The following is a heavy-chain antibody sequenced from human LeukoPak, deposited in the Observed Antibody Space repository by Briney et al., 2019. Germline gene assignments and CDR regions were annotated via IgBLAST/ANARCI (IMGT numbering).Heavy chain of an antibody. Sequence: GGSLRLSCAASRFTFSNYWMSWVRQAPGKGLEWVANINQDVSEKYYVDSVKGRFTISRDNAKNSLYLQMNSLRAEDTAVYYCARTRVSGGGLYHPFDYWGQGTQVTVSS. CDR2: INQDVSEK. J-gene: IGHJ4*02. V-gene: IGHV3-7*01. CDR1: RFTFSNYW. D-gene: IGHD2-15*01. CDR3: ARTRVSGGGLYHPFDY.